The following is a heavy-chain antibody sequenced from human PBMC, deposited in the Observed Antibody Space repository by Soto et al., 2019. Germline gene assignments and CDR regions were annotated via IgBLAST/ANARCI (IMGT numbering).Heavy chain of an antibody. D-gene: IGHD3-16*02. J-gene: IGHJ4*02. CDR3: AKDLIGWTFGGVIVRVTFDY. Sequence: GGSLRLSCAASGFTFSSYAMSWVRQAPGKGLEWVSAISGSGGSTYYADSVKGRFTISRDNSKNTLYLQMNSLRAEDKAVYYCAKDLIGWTFGGVIVRVTFDYWGQGTLVTVSS. V-gene: IGHV3-23*01. CDR2: ISGSGGST. CDR1: GFTFSSYA.